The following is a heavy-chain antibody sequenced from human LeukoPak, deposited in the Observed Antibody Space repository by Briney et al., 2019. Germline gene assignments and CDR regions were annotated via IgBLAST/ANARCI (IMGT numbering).Heavy chain of an antibody. Sequence: GGSLRLSCAASGFTFSSYAMSWVRQAPGKGLEWVSAISGSGGSTYYVDSVKGRFTISRDNSKNTLYLQMNSLRAEDTAVYYCARAGELEPDFDYWGQGTLVTVSS. D-gene: IGHD1-1*01. CDR1: GFTFSSYA. J-gene: IGHJ4*02. CDR3: ARAGELEPDFDY. V-gene: IGHV3-23*01. CDR2: ISGSGGST.